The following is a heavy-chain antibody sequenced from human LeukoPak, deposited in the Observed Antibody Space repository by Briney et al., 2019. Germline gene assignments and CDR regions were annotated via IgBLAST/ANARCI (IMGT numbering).Heavy chain of an antibody. CDR2: INENGSEK. CDR3: ARGETMDV. D-gene: IGHD5-24*01. V-gene: IGHV3-7*01. Sequence: GRCLTLSCVVLEFRSDTYWMSWVRQAPGRGTEWGTKINENGSEKHYVGPVRGRFTISRDNADNSLHLQMNSLRPEDMAVYYCARGETMDVWGKGTTVTVSS. CDR1: EFRSDTYW. J-gene: IGHJ6*03.